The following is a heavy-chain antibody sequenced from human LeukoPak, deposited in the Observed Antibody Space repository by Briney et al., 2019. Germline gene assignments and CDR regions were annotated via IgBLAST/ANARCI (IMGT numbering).Heavy chain of an antibody. CDR3: ARGEDWFDP. CDR1: GGSISSYY. V-gene: IGHV4-59*01. CDR2: IYYSGST. Sequence: SETLSRTCTVSGGSISSYYWSWIRQPPGKGLEWIGYIYYSGSTNYNPSLKSRVTISVDTSKNQFSLKLSSVTAADTAVYYCARGEDWFDPWGQGTLVTVSS. J-gene: IGHJ5*02.